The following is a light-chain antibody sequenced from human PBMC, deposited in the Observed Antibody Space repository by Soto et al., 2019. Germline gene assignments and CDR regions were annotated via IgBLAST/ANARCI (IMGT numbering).Light chain of an antibody. CDR3: QRYNDYQYI. CDR2: KAT. Sequence: DIQMTQSPSTLSASVGDRVTITCRASQSITTWLAWYQQKPGKAPKLLVYKATNIQSGVPSRFSGSGSGTEFSLTISSLQPDDFATYYCQRYNDYQYIFGQGTKLEIK. CDR1: QSITTW. V-gene: IGKV1-5*03. J-gene: IGKJ2*01.